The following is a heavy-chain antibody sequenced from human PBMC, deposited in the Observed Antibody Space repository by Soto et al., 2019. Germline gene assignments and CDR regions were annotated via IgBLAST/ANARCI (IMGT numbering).Heavy chain of an antibody. CDR2: ISGSGGST. J-gene: IGHJ6*02. V-gene: IGHV3-23*01. CDR3: AKSIQTGDYYYGMDV. Sequence: GGSLRLSCAASGFTFSSDAMSWVRQAPGKGLEWVSAISGSGGSTYYADSVKGRFTISRDNSKNTLYLQMNSLRAEDTAVYYCAKSIQTGDYYYGMDVWGQGTTDTVSS. D-gene: IGHD5-18*01. CDR1: GFTFSSDA.